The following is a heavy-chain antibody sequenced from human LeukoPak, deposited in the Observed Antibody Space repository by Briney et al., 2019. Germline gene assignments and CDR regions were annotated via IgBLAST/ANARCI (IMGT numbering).Heavy chain of an antibody. J-gene: IGHJ4*02. CDR3: ARVGIALTSPFDY. V-gene: IGHV3-11*01. D-gene: IGHD1-1*01. CDR1: GFTFSDYY. Sequence: GGSLRLSYLASGFTFSDYYMSWVRQAPGKGLEWISYMSSRGYPTYYAESVKGRFTISRDNAKNTLYLQMHNLRDDYPAVYFCARVGIALTSPFDYWGLGTLVAVSS. CDR2: MSSRGYPT.